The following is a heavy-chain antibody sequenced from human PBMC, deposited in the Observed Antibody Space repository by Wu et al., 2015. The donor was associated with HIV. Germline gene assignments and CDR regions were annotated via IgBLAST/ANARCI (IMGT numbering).Heavy chain of an antibody. CDR3: AREESISGGAYYYYYMDV. CDR2: IIPIFGTA. J-gene: IGHJ6*03. Sequence: QVQLVQSGAEVKKPGSSVKVSCKASGGTFSSYAISWVRQAPGQGLEWMGGIIPIFGTANYAQKFQGRVTITADESTSTAYMELSSLRSEDTAVYYCAREESISGGAYYYYYMDVWGKGTTVTVSS. D-gene: IGHD2-15*01. CDR1: GGTFSSYA. V-gene: IGHV1-69*12.